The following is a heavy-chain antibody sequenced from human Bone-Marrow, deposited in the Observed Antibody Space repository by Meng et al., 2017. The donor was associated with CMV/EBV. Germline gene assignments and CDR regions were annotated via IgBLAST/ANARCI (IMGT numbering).Heavy chain of an antibody. Sequence: SVKVSCKASGYTFTSYDINWVRQATGQGLEWMGWMNPNSGNTGYAQKFQGRVTITRNISISTAYMELSSLRSEDTAVYYCARARALYSSTFDYWGQGTLVTVSS. CDR1: GYTFTSYD. CDR2: MNPNSGNT. CDR3: ARARALYSSTFDY. J-gene: IGHJ4*02. D-gene: IGHD6-13*01. V-gene: IGHV1-8*03.